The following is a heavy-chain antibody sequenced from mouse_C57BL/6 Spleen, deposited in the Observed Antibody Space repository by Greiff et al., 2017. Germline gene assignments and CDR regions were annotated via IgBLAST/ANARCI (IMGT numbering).Heavy chain of an antibody. D-gene: IGHD1-1*01. J-gene: IGHJ1*03. CDR3: AGPITTVVDTDWYFEV. CDR1: GYTFTSYW. Sequence: QVQLQQSGAELVKPGASVKMSCKASGYTFTSYWITWVKQRPGQGLEWIGDIYPGSGSTNYNEKFKSKATLTVDTSSSTAYMQLSSLTSEDSAVYYCAGPITTVVDTDWYFEVWGTGTTVTVSS. V-gene: IGHV1-55*01. CDR2: IYPGSGST.